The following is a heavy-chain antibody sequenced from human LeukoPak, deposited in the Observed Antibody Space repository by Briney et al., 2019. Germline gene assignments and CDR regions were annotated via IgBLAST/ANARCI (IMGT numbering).Heavy chain of an antibody. CDR3: ARDVGGHLPPPHWFDP. CDR1: GGSISSYY. Sequence: SETLSLTCTVSGGSISSYYWSWIRQPPGKGLEWIGYIYYSGSTNYNPSLKSRVTISVDTSKNQFSLKLSSVTAADTAVYYCARDVGGHLPPPHWFDPWGQGTLVTVSS. J-gene: IGHJ5*02. D-gene: IGHD4-23*01. V-gene: IGHV4-59*01. CDR2: IYYSGST.